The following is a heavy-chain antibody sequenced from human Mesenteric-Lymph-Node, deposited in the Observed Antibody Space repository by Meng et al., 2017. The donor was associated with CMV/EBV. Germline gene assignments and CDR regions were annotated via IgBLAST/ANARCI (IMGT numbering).Heavy chain of an antibody. CDR3: ARADSSSWMFDY. CDR1: GASVSSGPYY. V-gene: IGHV4-61*01. D-gene: IGHD6-13*01. Sequence: VSGASVSSGPYYWSWIRQPPGKGLDWIGYIYYSGSTDYNPSLKSRVTISVDTSKKQFSLKLSSVTAADTAVYYCARADSSSWMFDYWGQGTLVTVSS. J-gene: IGHJ4*02. CDR2: IYYSGST.